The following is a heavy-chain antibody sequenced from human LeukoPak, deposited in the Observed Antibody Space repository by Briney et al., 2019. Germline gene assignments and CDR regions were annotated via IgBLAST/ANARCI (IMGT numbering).Heavy chain of an antibody. CDR3: ARDRVDLYGSGSYSDY. CDR1: GGSISSSSYY. D-gene: IGHD3-10*01. J-gene: IGHJ4*02. CDR2: IYYSGST. V-gene: IGHV4-39*07. Sequence: SETLSLTCTVSGGSISSSSYYWGWIRQPPGKGLEWIGSIYYSGSTYYNPSLKSRVTISVDTSKNQFSLKLSSVTAADTAVYYCARDRVDLYGSGSYSDYWGQGTLVTVSS.